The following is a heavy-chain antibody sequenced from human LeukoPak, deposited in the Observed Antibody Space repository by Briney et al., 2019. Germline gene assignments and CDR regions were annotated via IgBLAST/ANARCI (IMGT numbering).Heavy chain of an antibody. J-gene: IGHJ3*02. CDR1: GGSFSGYY. CDR3: ARVGYCSGGSCPGAFDI. D-gene: IGHD2-15*01. V-gene: IGHV4-34*01. CDR2: INHSGST. Sequence: SETLSLTCAVYGGSFSGYYWSWIRQPPGKGLEWIGEINHSGSTNYNPSLKSRVTISVDTPKNQFSLKLSSVTAADTAVYYCARVGYCSGGSCPGAFDIWGQGTMVTVSS.